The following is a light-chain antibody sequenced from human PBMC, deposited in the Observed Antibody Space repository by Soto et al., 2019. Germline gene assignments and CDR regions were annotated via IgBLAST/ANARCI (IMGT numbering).Light chain of an antibody. J-gene: IGLJ1*01. CDR1: SSDVGSFNY. V-gene: IGLV2-14*03. CDR2: DVS. CDR3: NSYSTTRTLFV. Sequence: QSVLTPPASASGSPGQSVTISCTGTSSDVGSFNYVSWYQQHPGKAPKLMIYDVSNRPSGVSNRFSGSKSGNTASLTISGLQAEDEADYYCNSYSTTRTLFVSGTGTKVIVL.